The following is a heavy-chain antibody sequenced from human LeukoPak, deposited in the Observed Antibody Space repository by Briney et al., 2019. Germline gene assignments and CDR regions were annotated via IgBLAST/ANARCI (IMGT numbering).Heavy chain of an antibody. CDR1: GGSISSGGYS. CDR3: ARDPPYYYDSSGFDY. CDR2: IYHSGST. J-gene: IGHJ4*02. V-gene: IGHV4-30-2*01. Sequence: SETLSLTCAVSGGSISSGGYSWNWIRQPPGKGLEWIGYIYHSGSTYYNPSLKSRVTISVDTSKNQFSLKLSSVTAADTAVYYCARDPPYYYDSSGFDYWGQGTLVTVSS. D-gene: IGHD3-22*01.